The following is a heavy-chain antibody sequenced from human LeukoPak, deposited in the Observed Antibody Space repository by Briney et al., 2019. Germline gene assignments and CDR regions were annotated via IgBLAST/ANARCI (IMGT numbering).Heavy chain of an antibody. CDR3: AKPPDYYGSDY. D-gene: IGHD3-10*01. J-gene: IGHJ4*02. CDR1: GFTFSSYG. V-gene: IGHV3-30*18. CDR2: ISYDGSNK. Sequence: GRSLRLSCAASGFTFSSYGMHWVRQAPGKGLKWVAVISYDGSNKYYADSVKGRFTISRDNSKNTLYLQMNSLRAEDTAVYYCAKPPDYYGSDYWGQGTLVTVSS.